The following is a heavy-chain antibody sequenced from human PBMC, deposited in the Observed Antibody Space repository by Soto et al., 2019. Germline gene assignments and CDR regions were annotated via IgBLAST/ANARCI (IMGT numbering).Heavy chain of an antibody. CDR3: AKDTIHDDSYGYSYYFDY. V-gene: IGHV3-23*01. CDR2: LTNGDGST. D-gene: IGHD5-18*01. Sequence: EVQLLESGGGLVQPGGSLRLSCAASGFTFSSYAMSWVRQAPGKGLEWVSTLTNGDGSTYYADSVKGRFTISRDNSKNTLYLQMNSLRADDSAVFFCAKDTIHDDSYGYSYYFDYWGQGTLVTVSS. J-gene: IGHJ4*02. CDR1: GFTFSSYA.